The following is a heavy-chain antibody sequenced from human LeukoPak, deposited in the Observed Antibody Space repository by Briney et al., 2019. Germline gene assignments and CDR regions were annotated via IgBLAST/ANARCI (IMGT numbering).Heavy chain of an antibody. CDR1: DGSIESTSYY. J-gene: IGHJ4*02. D-gene: IGHD3-9*01. Sequence: SETLSLTCTVSDGSIESTSYYWGWIRQPPGKGLEWLGSFYYSGSSYYNESLKSRLTMSADTSKNQLSLNLTSVTAADTAIYFCARYFDDFDHWGQGTLVTVSS. CDR2: FYYSGSS. CDR3: ARYFDDFDH. V-gene: IGHV4-39*01.